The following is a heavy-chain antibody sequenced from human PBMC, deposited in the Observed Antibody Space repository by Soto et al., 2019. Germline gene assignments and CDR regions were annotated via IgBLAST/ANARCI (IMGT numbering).Heavy chain of an antibody. Sequence: EVQLSQSGGGFVQPRGSLRLSCAASGFTFSSYTMSWVRQVPGKGLEWVSGIGGSGDSRYYADSVKGRFTISRDNSKNTLYLQMNSLRPEDTAVYYCSKSAVQVWFEYFDYWDQGSQVTVSS. J-gene: IGHJ4*02. CDR2: IGGSGDSR. V-gene: IGHV3-23*01. CDR1: GFTFSSYT. CDR3: SKSAVQVWFEYFDY. D-gene: IGHD3-10*01.